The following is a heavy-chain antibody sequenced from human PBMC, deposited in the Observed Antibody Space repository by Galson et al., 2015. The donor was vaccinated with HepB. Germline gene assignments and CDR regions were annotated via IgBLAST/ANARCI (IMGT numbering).Heavy chain of an antibody. CDR3: AREGGHCSSTSCYTLDYYYYMDV. V-gene: IGHV1-2*02. D-gene: IGHD2-2*02. J-gene: IGHJ6*03. CDR1: GYTFTGYY. CDR2: INPNSGGT. Sequence: SVKVSCKASGYTFTGYYMHWVRQAPGQGLEWMGWINPNSGGTNYAQKFQGRVTMTRDTSISTAYMELSRLRSDDTAVYYCAREGGHCSSTSCYTLDYYYYMDVWGKGTTVTVSS.